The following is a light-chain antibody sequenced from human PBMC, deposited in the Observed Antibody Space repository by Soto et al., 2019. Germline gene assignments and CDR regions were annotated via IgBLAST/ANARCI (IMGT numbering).Light chain of an antibody. V-gene: IGLV4-69*01. J-gene: IGLJ2*01. CDR3: QTWGAGTVV. CDR2: LNSDGSH. CDR1: SGHTRYA. Sequence: QSVLTQSPSASASLGASVKLSCTLSSGHTRYAIAWHQQQPEKGPRYLMKLNSDGSHTKGDGIPDRFSGSSSGADRYLTISSLQSEDEADYYCQTWGAGTVVFGGGTKVTVL.